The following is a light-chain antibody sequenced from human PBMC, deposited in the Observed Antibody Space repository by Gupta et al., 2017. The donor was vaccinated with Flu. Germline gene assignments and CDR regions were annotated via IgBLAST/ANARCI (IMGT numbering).Light chain of an antibody. CDR1: KDISNY. CDR3: QQDSSYPLT. V-gene: IGKV1-16*01. Sequence: PPSRSASVGNGCATTCRASKDISNYLALFQQNPRNAPQPLIYAASSLQRGVPSRFSCSGSGTEFTLTLSSLQPEDFATYYCQQDSSYPLTFGHGTTVDIK. J-gene: IGKJ3*01. CDR2: AAS.